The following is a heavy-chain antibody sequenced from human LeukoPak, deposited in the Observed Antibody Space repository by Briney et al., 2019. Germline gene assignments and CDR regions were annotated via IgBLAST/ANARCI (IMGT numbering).Heavy chain of an antibody. CDR1: GFTFSSYS. J-gene: IGHJ4*02. V-gene: IGHV3-21*01. D-gene: IGHD6-19*01. CDR3: ARDRTPDEQWLVVGAPGN. CDR2: ISSSSSYI. Sequence: GGSLRLSCAASGFTFSSYSMNWVRQAPGNGLEGVSSISSSSSYIYYADSVKGRFTISRDNAKNSLYLQMNSLRAEDTAVYYCARDRTPDEQWLVVGAPGNWGQGTLVTVSS.